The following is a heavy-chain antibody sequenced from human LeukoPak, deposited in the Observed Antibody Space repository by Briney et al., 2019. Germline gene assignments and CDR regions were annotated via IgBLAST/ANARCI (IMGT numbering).Heavy chain of an antibody. CDR2: IYYSGST. V-gene: IGHV4-59*01. Sequence: PSETLSLTCTVSGGSISSYYWSWIRQPPGKGLEWIGYIYYSGSTNYNPSLKSRVTISVDTSKNQFSLKLSSVTAADTAVYYCARPVITATGDAFDIWGQGTMVTVSS. CDR3: ARPVITATGDAFDI. D-gene: IGHD3-22*01. CDR1: GGSISSYY. J-gene: IGHJ3*02.